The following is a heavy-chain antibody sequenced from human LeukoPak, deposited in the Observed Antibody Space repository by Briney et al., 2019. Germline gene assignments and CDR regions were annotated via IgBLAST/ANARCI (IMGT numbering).Heavy chain of an antibody. V-gene: IGHV3-7*04. CDR1: GFTFSDYW. D-gene: IGHD3-16*01. CDR3: ARAYAGGIFDS. Sequence: GGSLRLSCVDSGFTFSDYWMSWVRQAPGKGLEWVANIKEDGSENYYVDSVRGRFTISRDNAKNSLYLQMNSLRAEDTAMYYCARAYAGGIFDSWGQGTLVTVSS. CDR2: IKEDGSEN. J-gene: IGHJ4*02.